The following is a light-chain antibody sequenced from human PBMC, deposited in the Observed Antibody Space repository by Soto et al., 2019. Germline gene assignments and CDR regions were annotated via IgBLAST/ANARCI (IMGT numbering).Light chain of an antibody. J-gene: IGKJ5*01. CDR2: GAS. CDR1: QSVSSSY. CDR3: QQYGSSPPIT. Sequence: EIVLTQSPGTLSLSPGERATLSCRASQSVSSSYLAWYQQKPGQAPRFLIYGASSRATGIPDRFSGSGSATDFTLTISRLEPEDFAVYYCQQYGSSPPITFGQGTRLEIK. V-gene: IGKV3-20*01.